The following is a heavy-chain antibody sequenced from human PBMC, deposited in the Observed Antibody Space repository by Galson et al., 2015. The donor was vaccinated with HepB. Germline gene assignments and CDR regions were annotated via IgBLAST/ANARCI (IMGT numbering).Heavy chain of an antibody. J-gene: IGHJ5*02. D-gene: IGHD6-19*01. V-gene: IGHV1-18*01. Sequence: SVKVSCKASRYTFTNYGISWVRQAPGHGLEWLGWISTYNGNINYAQNFQGRVTMTTDTSTSSAYLELTTLTSDDTAVYYCARARYSSSPPDHWGQGTLVTVSA. CDR1: RYTFTNYG. CDR2: ISTYNGNI. CDR3: ARARYSSSPPDH.